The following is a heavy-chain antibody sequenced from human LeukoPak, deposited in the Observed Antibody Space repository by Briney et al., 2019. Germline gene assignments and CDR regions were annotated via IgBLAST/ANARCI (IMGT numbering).Heavy chain of an antibody. Sequence: PGGSLRLSCAASGFTFSSYALSWVRQAPGKGLEWVSGISSSGGSTYYADSVRGRFTISRDNSKNTLYLQMSSLRAEDTAVYYCAKESKTTSGWGLDYWGQGTLVTVSS. CDR2: ISSSGGST. J-gene: IGHJ4*02. CDR1: GFTFSSYA. V-gene: IGHV3-23*01. CDR3: AKESKTTSGWGLDY. D-gene: IGHD6-19*01.